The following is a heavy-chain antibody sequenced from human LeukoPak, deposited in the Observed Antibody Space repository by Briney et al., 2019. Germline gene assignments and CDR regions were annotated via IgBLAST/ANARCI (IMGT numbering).Heavy chain of an antibody. CDR3: ARENMITFGGVIAQNWFDP. J-gene: IGHJ5*02. CDR2: IYSGGST. D-gene: IGHD3-16*02. CDR1: GFTVSSNY. V-gene: IGHV3-53*01. Sequence: PGGSLRLSCAASGFTVSSNYMSWVRQAPGKGLEWVSVIYSGGSTYYADSVKGRFTISRDNSKNTLYLQMNSLGAEDTAVYYCARENMITFGGVIAQNWFDPWGQGTLVTVSS.